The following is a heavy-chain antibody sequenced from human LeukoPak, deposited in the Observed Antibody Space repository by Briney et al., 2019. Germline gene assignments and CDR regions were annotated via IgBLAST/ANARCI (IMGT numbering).Heavy chain of an antibody. Sequence: PGGSLRLSCVASGFPFSSYWMAWVRQAPGKGLEWVANIKQDGSKKSYVDSVKGRFTISRDNAKNSLYLQMNSLRAEDTAVYYCASQSYYDSSGYPETWGQGTMVTVSS. J-gene: IGHJ3*01. D-gene: IGHD3-22*01. CDR3: ASQSYYDSSGYPET. V-gene: IGHV3-7*01. CDR2: IKQDGSKK. CDR1: GFPFSSYW.